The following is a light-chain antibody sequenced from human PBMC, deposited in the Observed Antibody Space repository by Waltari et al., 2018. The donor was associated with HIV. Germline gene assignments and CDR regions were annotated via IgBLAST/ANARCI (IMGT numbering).Light chain of an antibody. CDR2: RAS. CDR3: QQYNKFPLT. Sequence: EIVMTQSPATLSVSPGERVTLSCQASQSISSNLAWYQQKPGQAPRPRIYRASSRATGIPARFSGSGSGTEFTLTISSLQSEDFALYYCQQYNKFPLTFGGGTKVEIK. CDR1: QSISSN. V-gene: IGKV3-15*01. J-gene: IGKJ4*01.